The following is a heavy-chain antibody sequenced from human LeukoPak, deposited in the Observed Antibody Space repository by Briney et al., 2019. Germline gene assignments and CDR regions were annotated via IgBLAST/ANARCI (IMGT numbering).Heavy chain of an antibody. CDR1: GYTFTSYY. J-gene: IGHJ6*02. D-gene: IGHD2-2*01. Sequence: ASVKVSCKASGYTFTSYYMHWVRQAPGQGLEWMGIINPSGGSTSYAQRFQGRVTMTRDTSTSTVYMELSSLRSEDTAVYYCVRGDQPDHRHYYYGMDVWGQGTTVTVSS. CDR3: VRGDQPDHRHYYYGMDV. V-gene: IGHV1-46*01. CDR2: INPSGGST.